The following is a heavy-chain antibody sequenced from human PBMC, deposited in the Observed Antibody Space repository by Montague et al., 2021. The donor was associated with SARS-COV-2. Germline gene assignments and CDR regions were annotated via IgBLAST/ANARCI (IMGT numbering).Heavy chain of an antibody. J-gene: IGHJ3*01. D-gene: IGHD3-22*01. V-gene: IGHV4-39*02. Sequence: SETLSLTCTVSGASINSNRHFWGWIRQAPGKRLEWIGSIFSSGSTYYNPSLKTRVSISVDTSGNRLSLKLTSVTATDTAMYFCARAGSYDSSGLLKDPFDVGGQGTMVTVSS. CDR3: ARAGSYDSSGLLKDPFDV. CDR1: GASINSNRHF. CDR2: IFSSGST.